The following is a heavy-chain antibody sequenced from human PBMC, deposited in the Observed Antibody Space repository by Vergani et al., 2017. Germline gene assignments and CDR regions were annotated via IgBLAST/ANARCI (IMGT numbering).Heavy chain of an antibody. J-gene: IGHJ6*02. V-gene: IGHV3-23*01. CDR1: GFTFSSYA. D-gene: IGHD3-10*01. CDR2: ISGSGGST. CDR3: AKNYNGSGSYYLGMDV. Sequence: EVQLLESGGGLVQPGGSLRLSCAASGFTFSSYAMSWVRQAPGKGLEWVSAISGSGGSTYYADSVKGRFTISRDNSKNTLYLQMNSLRAEDTAVYYCAKNYNGSGSYYLGMDVWGQGTTVTVSS.